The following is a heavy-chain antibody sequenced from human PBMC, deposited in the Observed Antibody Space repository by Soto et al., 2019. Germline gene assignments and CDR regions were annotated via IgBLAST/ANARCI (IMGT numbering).Heavy chain of an antibody. CDR3: ARVHTSSFDFDI. CDR2: IYYSGST. V-gene: IGHV4-31*03. Sequence: QVQLQESGPGLVKPSQTLSLTCTVSGGSISSGDYYWSWIRQHPGKGLEWIGYIYYSGSTYYNPSLRSRVTISVDTSKNQFSLELSSVTAADTAVYYCARVHTSSFDFDIWGQGTMVTVSS. D-gene: IGHD6-6*01. CDR1: GGSISSGDYY. J-gene: IGHJ3*02.